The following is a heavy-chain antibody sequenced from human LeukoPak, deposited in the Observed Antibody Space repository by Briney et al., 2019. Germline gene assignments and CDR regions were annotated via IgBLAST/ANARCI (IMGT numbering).Heavy chain of an antibody. CDR2: IIPILGTA. CDR1: GGTFSSYA. J-gene: IGHJ4*02. Sequence: GASVKVSCKASGGTFSSYAISWVRQAPGQGLEWMGRIIPILGTANYAQKFQGRVTITADKSTSTAYMELSSLRSEDTAVYYCATLGYCSSTSCYLSDYWGQGTLVTVSS. V-gene: IGHV1-69*04. D-gene: IGHD2-2*01. CDR3: ATLGYCSSTSCYLSDY.